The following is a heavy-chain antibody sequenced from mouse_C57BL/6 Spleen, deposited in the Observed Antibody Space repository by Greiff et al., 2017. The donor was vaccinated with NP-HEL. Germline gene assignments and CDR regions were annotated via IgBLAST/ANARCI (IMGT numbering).Heavy chain of an antibody. CDR2: ISYDGSN. V-gene: IGHV3-6*01. D-gene: IGHD2-14*01. J-gene: IGHJ3*01. Sequence: EVKLQESGPGLVKPSQSLSLTCSVTGYSITSGYYWNWIRQFPGNKLEWMGYISYDGSNNYNPSLKNRISITRDTSKNQFFLKLNSVTTEDTATYYCARGGGTEFAYWGQGTLVTVSA. CDR1: GYSITSGYY. CDR3: ARGGGTEFAY.